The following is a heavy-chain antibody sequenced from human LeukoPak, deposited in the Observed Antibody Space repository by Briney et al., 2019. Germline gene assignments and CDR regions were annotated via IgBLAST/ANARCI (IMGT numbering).Heavy chain of an antibody. CDR3: ASRHIYSNYVDY. Sequence: KSSETLSLTCAVYGGSFSDYYWSWLRQPPGRGLEWIGEVTHTGVTNYNPSLESRVVISVDTYNNQFSLKARSVSAADTAVYYCASRHIYSNYVDYWGQGTLVTVSS. V-gene: IGHV4-34*01. CDR2: VTHTGVT. J-gene: IGHJ4*02. CDR1: GGSFSDYY. D-gene: IGHD4-4*01.